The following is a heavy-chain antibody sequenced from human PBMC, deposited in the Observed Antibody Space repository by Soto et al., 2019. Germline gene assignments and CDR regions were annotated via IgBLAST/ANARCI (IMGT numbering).Heavy chain of an antibody. CDR1: GYTSTNYA. CDR3: TSDNKGLADY. Sequence: ASVKVSCKASGYTSTNYAGHWVRQAPGQGLQWIGWINVGNGNTKSSQKFQGRVTFSRDTSASTAYMEVSSMTSEDTAVYYCTSDNKGLADYWGQGTLVTVSS. CDR2: INVGNGNT. J-gene: IGHJ4*02. V-gene: IGHV1-3*01.